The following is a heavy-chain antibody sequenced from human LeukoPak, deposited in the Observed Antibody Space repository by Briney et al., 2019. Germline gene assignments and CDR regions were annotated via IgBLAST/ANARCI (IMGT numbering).Heavy chain of an antibody. CDR3: ARDSDTTGHYSIFDY. D-gene: IGHD3-22*01. Sequence: GGSLRLSCAASGFTFSFYGIHWVRQAPGKGLEWVAVMYSDLINKYYADSVKGRFTVSRDNSKNTVYLQMNSLRAEDTAVYYSARDSDTTGHYSIFDYWGQGTLVTVSS. CDR2: MYSDLINK. J-gene: IGHJ4*02. CDR1: GFTFSFYG. V-gene: IGHV3-33*01.